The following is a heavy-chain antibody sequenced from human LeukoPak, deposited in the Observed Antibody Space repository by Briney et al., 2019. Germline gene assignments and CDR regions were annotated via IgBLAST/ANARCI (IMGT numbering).Heavy chain of an antibody. Sequence: GSLRLSCAASGFTFSSYGMHWIRQPPGKGLEWIGYIYYSGSTNYNPSLKSRVTISVDTSKNQFSLKLSSVTAADTAVYYCARGVVVPAAIYAFDIWGQGTMVTVSS. J-gene: IGHJ3*02. D-gene: IGHD2-2*01. V-gene: IGHV4-59*01. CDR1: GFTFSSYG. CDR2: IYYSGST. CDR3: ARGVVVPAAIYAFDI.